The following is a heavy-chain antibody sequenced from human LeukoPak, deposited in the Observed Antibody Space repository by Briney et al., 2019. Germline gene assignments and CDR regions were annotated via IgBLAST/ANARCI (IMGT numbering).Heavy chain of an antibody. D-gene: IGHD2-21*01. J-gene: IGHJ4*02. Sequence: PGGSLRLSCAASGFTFSTYGITWVRQAPGKGLEWVSAISGRADLTFYADSVKGRFTISRDNSKNTLYLQMNSLRAEDTAVYYCAKDHLIPGDYWGQGTLVTVSS. CDR2: ISGRADLT. CDR1: GFTFSTYG. V-gene: IGHV3-23*01. CDR3: AKDHLIPGDY.